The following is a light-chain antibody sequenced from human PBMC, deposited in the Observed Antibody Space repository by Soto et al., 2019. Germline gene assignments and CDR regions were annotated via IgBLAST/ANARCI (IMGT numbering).Light chain of an antibody. V-gene: IGKV4-1*01. CDR1: QSVSYSSDKRNC. CDR2: WAS. J-gene: IGKJ4*01. CDR3: HKYYSSPLT. Sequence: DIVMTQSPDSLAVSLGERATINCKSSQSVSYSSDKRNCLAWYQQKPGLPPKLLIYWASTRESGVPDGFSGTDSGTDFTLTISSLQAEDVAVYYCHKYYSSPLTFAGGTKMEIK.